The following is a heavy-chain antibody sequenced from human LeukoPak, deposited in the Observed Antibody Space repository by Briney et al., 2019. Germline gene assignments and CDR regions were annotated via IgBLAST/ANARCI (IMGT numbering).Heavy chain of an antibody. CDR3: ARGYSYGSGSYYCDY. J-gene: IGHJ4*02. CDR2: IWYDGSNK. CDR1: GFTFSSYG. Sequence: PGGSVRLSCAASGFTFSSYGMHWVRQAPGKGLEWVAVIWYDGSNKYYADSVKGRFTISRDNSKNTLYLQMNSLRAEDTAVYYCARGYSYGSGSYYCDYWGQGTLVTVSS. D-gene: IGHD3-10*01. V-gene: IGHV3-33*01.